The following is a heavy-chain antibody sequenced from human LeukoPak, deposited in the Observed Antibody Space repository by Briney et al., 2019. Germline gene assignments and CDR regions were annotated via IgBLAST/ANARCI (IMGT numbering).Heavy chain of an antibody. Sequence: SETMSLTCTVSGGSISSYYWSWIRQPPGKGLEWIGYIYYSGSTNYNPSLKSRVTISVDTSKNQFSLKLRSVTAADTAVYYCARLDCSSTSCYFDYWGQGTLVTVSS. CDR2: IYYSGST. D-gene: IGHD2-2*01. J-gene: IGHJ4*02. CDR3: ARLDCSSTSCYFDY. V-gene: IGHV4-59*01. CDR1: GGSISSYY.